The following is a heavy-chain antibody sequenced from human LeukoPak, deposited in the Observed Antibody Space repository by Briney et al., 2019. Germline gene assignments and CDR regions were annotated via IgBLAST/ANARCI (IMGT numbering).Heavy chain of an antibody. CDR1: GFPFSNAW. V-gene: IGHV3-15*01. CDR3: TTARGVGKSGGTDGKFDY. D-gene: IGHD3-16*01. J-gene: IGHJ4*02. CDR2: IKSKTDGGTT. Sequence: GSLRLSCAASGFPFSNAWMSWVRQAPGKGLEWVGRIKSKTDGGTTDYAAPVKGRFTISRDDSKSTLYLQMNSLKTEDTAVYYCTTARGVGKSGGTDGKFDYWGQGTLVTVSS.